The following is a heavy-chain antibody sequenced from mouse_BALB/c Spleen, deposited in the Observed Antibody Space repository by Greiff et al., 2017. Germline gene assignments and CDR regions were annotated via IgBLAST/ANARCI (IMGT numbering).Heavy chain of an antibody. CDR1: GYTFTSYV. Sequence: VQLKQSGPELVKPGASVKMSCKASGYTFTSYVMHWVKQKPGQGLEWIGYINPYNDGTKYNEKFKGKATLTSDKSSSTAYMELSSLTSEDSAVYYCARSSYDYDGEFAYWGQGTLVTVSA. J-gene: IGHJ3*01. CDR2: INPYNDGT. V-gene: IGHV1-14*01. D-gene: IGHD2-4*01. CDR3: ARSSYDYDGEFAY.